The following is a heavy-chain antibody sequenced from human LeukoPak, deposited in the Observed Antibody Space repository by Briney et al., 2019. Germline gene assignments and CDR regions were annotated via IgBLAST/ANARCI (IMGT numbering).Heavy chain of an antibody. CDR1: GGSISSGSYY. CDR2: IYYSGST. Sequence: SETLSLTCTVSGGSISSGSYYWGWIRQPPGKGLEWIGSIYYSGSTYYKPSLKSRVTISVDTSKNQFSLKLSSVTAADTAVYYCARDLSLDYWGQGTLVTVSS. V-gene: IGHV4-39*07. CDR3: ARDLSLDY. J-gene: IGHJ4*02. D-gene: IGHD2/OR15-2a*01.